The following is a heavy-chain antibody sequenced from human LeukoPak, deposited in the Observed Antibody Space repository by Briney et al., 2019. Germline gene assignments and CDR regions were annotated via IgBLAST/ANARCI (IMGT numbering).Heavy chain of an antibody. V-gene: IGHV3-30*04. CDR2: ISYDGSTK. CDR1: GFTFSSYA. D-gene: IGHD6-25*01. J-gene: IGHJ6*04. Sequence: GGSLRLSCAASGFTFSSYAMHWVRQAPGKGLEWVAVISYDGSTKYYADSVKGRFTISRDNSKNTLYLQMNSLRAEDTAVYYCARDRGISSSGSMDVWGKGTTVTVSS. CDR3: ARDRGISSSGSMDV.